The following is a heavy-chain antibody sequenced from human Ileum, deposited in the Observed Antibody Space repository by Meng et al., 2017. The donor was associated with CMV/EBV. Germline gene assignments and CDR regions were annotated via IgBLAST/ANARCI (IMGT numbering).Heavy chain of an antibody. D-gene: IGHD6-6*01. Sequence: GESLKISCAASGFTVSSNYMSWVRQAPGKGLEWVSVIYSGGSTYYADSVKGRFTISRDNSKNTLYLQMNSLRAEDTAVYYCARDSGEYSSSSVYYYGMDVWGQGTTVTVSS. CDR1: GFTVSSNY. V-gene: IGHV3-53*01. J-gene: IGHJ6*02. CDR3: ARDSGEYSSSSVYYYGMDV. CDR2: IYSGGST.